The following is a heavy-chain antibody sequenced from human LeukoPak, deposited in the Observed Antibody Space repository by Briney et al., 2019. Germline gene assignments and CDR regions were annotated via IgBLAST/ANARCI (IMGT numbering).Heavy chain of an antibody. Sequence: GGSLRLSCAASGFTFSSYAMSWVRQAPGKGLEWASAVSGGGTTTHNADSVEGRFSSSRDNSKNTLFLHMNSLRVDDTAVYYCAKGDDSSGRNWFDSWGQGTLVTVSS. CDR2: VSGGGTTT. V-gene: IGHV3-23*01. J-gene: IGHJ5*01. CDR1: GFTFSSYA. CDR3: AKGDDSSGRNWFDS. D-gene: IGHD3-22*01.